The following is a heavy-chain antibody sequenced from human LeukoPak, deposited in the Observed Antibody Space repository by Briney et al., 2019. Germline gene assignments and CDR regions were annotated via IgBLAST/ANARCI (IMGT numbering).Heavy chain of an antibody. D-gene: IGHD2-21*02. CDR1: GFTFSSYG. J-gene: IGHJ3*02. CDR3: AREQAYCGGDCYSGFDI. CDR2: IRYDGSNK. V-gene: IGHV3-30*02. Sequence: GGSLRLSCAASGFTFSSYGMHWVRQAPGKGLEWVAFIRYDGSNKYYADSVKGRFTISRDNSKNTLYLQMNSLRAEDTAVYYCAREQAYCGGDCYSGFDIWGQGTMVTVSS.